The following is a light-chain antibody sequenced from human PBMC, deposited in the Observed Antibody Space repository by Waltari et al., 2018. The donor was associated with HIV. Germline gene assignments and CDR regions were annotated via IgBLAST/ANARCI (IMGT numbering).Light chain of an antibody. Sequence: QSALTQPASVSGSPGQSITISCTGTSSDVGSYYLVSWYQQHPGKAPKLIIYEVSKRPSGVSNRFSGSKSGNTASLTISGLQAEDEADYYCCSYAGSSTLVVFGGGTKLTVL. J-gene: IGLJ2*01. CDR2: EVS. CDR1: SSDVGSYYL. CDR3: CSYAGSSTLVV. V-gene: IGLV2-23*02.